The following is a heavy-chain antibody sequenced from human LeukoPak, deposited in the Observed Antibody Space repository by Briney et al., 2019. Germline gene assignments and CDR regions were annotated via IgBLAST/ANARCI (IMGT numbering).Heavy chain of an antibody. Sequence: ASVKVSCKASGGTFSSYAISWVRQAPGQGLEWMGGIIPIFGTANYAQKFQGRVTITADESTSTAYMELSSLRSEDTAVYYCARDVRRGLYDAFDIWGQGTMVTVSS. J-gene: IGHJ3*02. D-gene: IGHD2/OR15-2a*01. CDR3: ARDVRRGLYDAFDI. CDR1: GGTFSSYA. CDR2: IIPIFGTA. V-gene: IGHV1-69*01.